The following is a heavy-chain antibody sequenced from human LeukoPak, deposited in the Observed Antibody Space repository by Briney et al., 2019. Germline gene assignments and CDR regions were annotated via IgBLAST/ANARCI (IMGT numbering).Heavy chain of an antibody. D-gene: IGHD2/OR15-2a*01. V-gene: IGHV3-64D*06. J-gene: IGHJ4*02. CDR2: INSDGDST. CDR1: GFTLSSYA. CDR3: VKTPYSSTWYVGDS. Sequence: PGGSLRLSCSASGFTLSSYAMHWVRQAAGEGLEYVSAINSDGDSTYYADSVKGRFTISRDNSKNTLYLQMSSLRPEDSAVHYCVKTPYSSTWYVGDSWGQGTLVTVSS.